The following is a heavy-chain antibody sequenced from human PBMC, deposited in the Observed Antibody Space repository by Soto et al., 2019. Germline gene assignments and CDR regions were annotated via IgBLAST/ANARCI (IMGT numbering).Heavy chain of an antibody. V-gene: IGHV4-59*01. CDR1: VGSISSYY. J-gene: IGHJ4*02. CDR3: ARGSELWPY. D-gene: IGHD5-18*01. Sequence: QVQLQESGPGLVKPSETLSLTCTVSVGSISSYYWSWIREPPGKGLEWIGYVYSSGRTSYNPSLRSRLTISVDTSNNHFSLDLSSVTAADTAVYYCARGSELWPYWGQGTLVTVSS. CDR2: VYSSGRT.